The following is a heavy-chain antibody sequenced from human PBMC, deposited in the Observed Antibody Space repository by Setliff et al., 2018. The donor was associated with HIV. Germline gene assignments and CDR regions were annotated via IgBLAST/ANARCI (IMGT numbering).Heavy chain of an antibody. CDR1: GASISTSNSY. D-gene: IGHD2-21*01. V-gene: IGHV4-61*02. CDR3: ARHVRCGDMRRAFDF. Sequence: SETLSLTCTVYGASISTSNSYWGWIRQPAGKGLEWLGRFFSSGNTYYNPSLKRRVPMSVDTSKNHFSLRLNSVTATDTAVYYCARHVRCGDMRRAFDFWGQGTLVTVSS. J-gene: IGHJ4*02. CDR2: FFSSGNT.